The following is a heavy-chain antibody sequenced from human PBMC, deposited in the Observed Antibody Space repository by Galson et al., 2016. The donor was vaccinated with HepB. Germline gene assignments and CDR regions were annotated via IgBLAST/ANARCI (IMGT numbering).Heavy chain of an antibody. CDR2: IFYTGAT. CDR1: VGSISDNY. D-gene: IGHD3-3*01. V-gene: IGHV4-59*01. J-gene: IGHJ2*01. Sequence: ETLSLTCSVSVGSISDNYWTWIRQPPGKGLEWIGSIFYTGATNYVPSLRRRVTMSVDTSKNQFPLKLISVTAADTAVYYCARATRDSRHDFYWYFELWGRGALVTVSS. CDR3: ARATRDSRHDFYWYFEL.